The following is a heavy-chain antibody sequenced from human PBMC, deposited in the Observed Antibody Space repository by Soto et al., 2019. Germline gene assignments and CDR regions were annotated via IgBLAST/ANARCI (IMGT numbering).Heavy chain of an antibody. CDR1: GGSISSYY. J-gene: IGHJ5*02. CDR3: AREGYYGSAHWFVP. D-gene: IGHD3-10*01. Sequence: SETLSLPCTVSGGSISSYYWSWIRQPPGKGLEWIGYIYYSGSTNYNPSLKSRVTISVDTSKNQFSLKLSSVTAADTAVYYCAREGYYGSAHWFVPWGKGTLVVVSS. V-gene: IGHV4-59*01. CDR2: IYYSGST.